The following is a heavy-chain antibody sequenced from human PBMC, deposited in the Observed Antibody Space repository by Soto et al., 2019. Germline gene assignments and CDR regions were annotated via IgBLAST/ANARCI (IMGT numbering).Heavy chain of an antibody. D-gene: IGHD3-9*01. CDR1: GGSISSYY. V-gene: IGHV4-59*08. Sequence: SETLSLTCTVSGGSISSYYWSWIRQPPGKGLEWIGYIYYSGSTNYNPSLKSRVTISVDTSKNQFSLKLSSVTAADTVVYYCARLLRYFDWLPLDVWGQGTTVTVSS. J-gene: IGHJ6*02. CDR3: ARLLRYFDWLPLDV. CDR2: IYYSGST.